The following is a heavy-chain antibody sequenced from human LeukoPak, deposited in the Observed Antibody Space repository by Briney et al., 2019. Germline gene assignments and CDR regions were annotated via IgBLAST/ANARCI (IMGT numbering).Heavy chain of an antibody. D-gene: IGHD6-13*01. CDR1: GFTFSSYD. CDR3: ARGERSSSWSPRGGFDP. Sequence: PGGSLRLSCAASGFTFSSYDMHWVRQATGKGLEWVSAIGTAGDTYYPGSVKGRFTISRENAKNSLYLQMNSLRAGDTAVYYCARGERSSSWSPRGGFDPWGQGTLVTVSS. V-gene: IGHV3-13*01. CDR2: IGTAGDT. J-gene: IGHJ5*02.